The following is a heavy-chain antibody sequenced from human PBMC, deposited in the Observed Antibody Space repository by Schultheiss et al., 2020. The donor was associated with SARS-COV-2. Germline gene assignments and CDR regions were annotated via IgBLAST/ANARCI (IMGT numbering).Heavy chain of an antibody. D-gene: IGHD3-3*01. Sequence: SVKVSCKASGGTFSSYAISWVRQAPGQGLEWMGGIIPIFGTANYAQKFQGRVTITADESTSTAYMELSSLRSEDTAVYYCARGVGGTRYYYYGMDVWGQGTTVTVSS. CDR3: ARGVGGTRYYYYGMDV. J-gene: IGHJ6*02. V-gene: IGHV1-69*13. CDR2: IIPIFGTA. CDR1: GGTFSSYA.